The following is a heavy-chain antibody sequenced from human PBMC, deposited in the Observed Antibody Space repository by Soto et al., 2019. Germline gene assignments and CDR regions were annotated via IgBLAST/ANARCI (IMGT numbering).Heavy chain of an antibody. D-gene: IGHD4-17*01. CDR1: GYSFSDWW. CDR3: ARHGFYGDYSSNYFDP. V-gene: IGHV5-51*01. CDR2: IYPSDSQT. Sequence: GESLKISCKGSGYSFSDWWIAWVRQMPGKGLEYMGIIYPSDSQTRYSPSFQGQVTISADKSISTAYLQWSSLKASDTAIYYCARHGFYGDYSSNYFDPWGQGTLVTVSS. J-gene: IGHJ5*02.